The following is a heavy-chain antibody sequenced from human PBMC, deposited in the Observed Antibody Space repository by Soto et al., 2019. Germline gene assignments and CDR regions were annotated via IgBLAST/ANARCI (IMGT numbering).Heavy chain of an antibody. CDR1: GGTFSSYT. Sequence: GASVKVSCKASGGTFSSYTISWVRQAPGQGLEWMGRIIPILGIANYAQKFQGRVTITADKSTSTAYMELSSLRSEGTAVYDCARKITMDGGLDPWGQGTLVTVSS. V-gene: IGHV1-69*02. CDR3: ARKITMDGGLDP. CDR2: IIPILGIA. D-gene: IGHD3-10*01. J-gene: IGHJ5*02.